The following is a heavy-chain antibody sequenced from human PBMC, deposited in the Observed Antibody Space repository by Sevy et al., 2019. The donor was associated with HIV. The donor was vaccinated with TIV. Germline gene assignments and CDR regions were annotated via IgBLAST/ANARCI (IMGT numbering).Heavy chain of an antibody. CDR1: GFTFSTHW. J-gene: IGHJ4*02. V-gene: IGHV3-7*03. Sequence: GGSLRLSCAASGFTFSTHWMSWVRQAPGKGLEWGANIKENGSEKYDVDSVKGRFNISRDNAKNSLFLQMNSLRAEDTAVYYCAKDVYWGQGTLVTVSS. CDR3: AKDVY. CDR2: IKENGSEK.